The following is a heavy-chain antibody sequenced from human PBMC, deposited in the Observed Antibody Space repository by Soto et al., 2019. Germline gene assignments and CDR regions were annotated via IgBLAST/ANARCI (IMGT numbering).Heavy chain of an antibody. CDR1: GFTFKRYA. V-gene: IGHV3-23*01. CDR2: ISDGDDNT. J-gene: IGHJ4*02. D-gene: IGHD5-12*01. Sequence: HPGGSLRRSCTASGFTFKRYAMTCVRQALGKGLDWVSSISDGDDNTYYSDSVKGRFTISRDNSKNTLYLQMNSLRADDTAVYYCTRGYTGYAQAGLDSWGQGTLVTVSS. CDR3: TRGYTGYAQAGLDS.